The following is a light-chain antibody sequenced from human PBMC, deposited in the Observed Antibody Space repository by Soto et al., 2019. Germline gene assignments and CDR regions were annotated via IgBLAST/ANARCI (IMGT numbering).Light chain of an antibody. CDR2: SDN. CDR1: NSNVGSNS. Sequence: QSVLTQPPSASGTPGQRVSISCSGSNSNVGSNSVNWYQQLPGMAHKLLLYSDNQRPSGVPDRFSGSKSGSSASLAISGLQSEDEAEYHCSTWDDNLTTWLFAGGTKVTVL. CDR3: STWDDNLTTWL. J-gene: IGLJ3*02. V-gene: IGLV1-44*01.